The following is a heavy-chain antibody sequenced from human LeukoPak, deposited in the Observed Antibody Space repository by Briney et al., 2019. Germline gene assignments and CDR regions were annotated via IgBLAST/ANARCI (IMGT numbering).Heavy chain of an antibody. Sequence: PGGSQRFSCAASGLTSSGYRMSWVRRGPGKGLEWVAKIKKGGGERYYVDSVKGRFTISRDNTKNSLYLQMDSLRAEDTAVYYCARGAYGDYGAFDIWGLGTLVTVSS. V-gene: IGHV3-7*01. CDR3: ARGAYGDYGAFDI. J-gene: IGHJ3*02. D-gene: IGHD4-17*01. CDR2: IKKGGGER. CDR1: GLTSSGYR.